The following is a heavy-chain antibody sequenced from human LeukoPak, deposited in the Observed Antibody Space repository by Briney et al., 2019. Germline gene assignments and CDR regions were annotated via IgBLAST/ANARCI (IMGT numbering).Heavy chain of an antibody. J-gene: IGHJ4*02. Sequence: ASVKVSCKASGYTFTAHYIHWVRQAPGQGLEWMGIINPSDGGASYAQKFQGRLTMSRDTSISTAYMELSSLRSDDTAVYYCARDLGDTYGSVGDFDYWGQGTLVTVSS. V-gene: IGHV1-46*01. D-gene: IGHD3-10*01. CDR2: INPSDGGA. CDR1: GYTFTAHY. CDR3: ARDLGDTYGSVGDFDY.